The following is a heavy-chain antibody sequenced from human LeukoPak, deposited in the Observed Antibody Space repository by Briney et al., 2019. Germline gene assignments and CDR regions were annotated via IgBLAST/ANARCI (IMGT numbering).Heavy chain of an antibody. CDR2: ISAYNGNT. CDR1: GYTFTSYG. V-gene: IGHV1-18*01. J-gene: IGHJ3*02. CDR3: ARDHPRYCSGGSCYYDAFDI. D-gene: IGHD2-15*01. Sequence: ASVKASCKASGYTFTSYGISWVRQAPGQGLEWMGWISAYNGNTNYAQKLQGRVTMTTDTSTSTAYMELRSLRSDDTAVYYCARDHPRYCSGGSCYYDAFDIWGQGTMVTVSS.